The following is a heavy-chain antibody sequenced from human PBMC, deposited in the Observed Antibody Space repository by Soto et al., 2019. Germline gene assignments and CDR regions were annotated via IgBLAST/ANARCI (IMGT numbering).Heavy chain of an antibody. Sequence: SETMSLTCTVSGDSISNNNFYWGWIRQPPGKGLEWIGTIYYSGSTYYNPSLKSRVTISVDTSNNQLSLKLSSVTAADTAVYYCARHYGYYSHYMDVWTKGTTVTVSS. CDR1: GDSISNNNFY. CDR3: ARHYGYYSHYMDV. D-gene: IGHD3-10*01. V-gene: IGHV4-39*01. CDR2: IYYSGST. J-gene: IGHJ6*03.